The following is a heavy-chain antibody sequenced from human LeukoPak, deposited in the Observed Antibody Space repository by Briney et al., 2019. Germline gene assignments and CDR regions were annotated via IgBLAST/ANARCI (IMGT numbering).Heavy chain of an antibody. Sequence: GGSLGLSCVAAGFTFSDYGMHWVRQAPGKGLEWVAFIRYDGTKKYYADSVKGRFTISRDDSKNTVYLQMYSLRPEDKAVYYCAKASGRSAYGLDYWGQGTLVTVFS. CDR3: AKASGRSAYGLDY. CDR1: GFTFSDYG. CDR2: IRYDGTKK. V-gene: IGHV3-30*02. J-gene: IGHJ4*02. D-gene: IGHD3-16*01.